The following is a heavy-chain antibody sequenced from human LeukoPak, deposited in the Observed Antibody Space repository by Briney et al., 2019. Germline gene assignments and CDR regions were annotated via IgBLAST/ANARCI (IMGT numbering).Heavy chain of an antibody. CDR3: ARDGTPAFYYYMDV. CDR2: INPSGGST. J-gene: IGHJ6*03. V-gene: IGHV1-46*01. Sequence: GASVKVSCKASGYTFTSYYIHWVRQAPGEGLEWMGIINPSGGSTSYAQKFQGRVTMTRDMSTSTVYMELSSLRSEDTAAYFCARDGTPAFYYYMDVWGKGTTVTISS. CDR1: GYTFTSYY.